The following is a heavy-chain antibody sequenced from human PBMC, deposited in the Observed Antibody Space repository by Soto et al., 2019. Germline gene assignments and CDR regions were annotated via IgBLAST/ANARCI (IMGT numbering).Heavy chain of an antibody. V-gene: IGHV4-59*01. CDR1: GGSINDYY. CDR2: GLRPDYT. J-gene: IGHJ4*01. Sequence: TSETLSLTCTVSGGSINDYYWSWTRQPPGKGLEWIAYGLRPDYTGYNPSLRNRVTISPDTSKNQFSLRLISVTAADTAVYYCVAGPDRAKSAYWGQGTLVTVSS. CDR3: VAGPDRAKSAY.